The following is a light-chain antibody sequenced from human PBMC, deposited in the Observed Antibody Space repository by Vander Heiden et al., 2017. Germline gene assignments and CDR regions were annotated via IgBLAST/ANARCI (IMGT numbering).Light chain of an antibody. Sequence: EIVLTQSPATLSLSPGERATFSCRASQSVSSYLAWYQQKPGQAPRLLIYDTSNRATGIPARCSGSGSGTDFTLTIGSLEPDDFAVYYCQQRSNWPLWTFGQGTKVEIK. CDR2: DTS. V-gene: IGKV3-11*01. J-gene: IGKJ1*01. CDR1: QSVSSY. CDR3: QQRSNWPLWT.